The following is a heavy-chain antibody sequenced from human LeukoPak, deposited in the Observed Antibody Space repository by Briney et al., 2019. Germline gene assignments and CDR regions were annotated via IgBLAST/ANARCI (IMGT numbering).Heavy chain of an antibody. Sequence: SGPTLVKPTETLTLTRTFSGFSLTASAVGVVWIRQPPGKAPEWLALIYWNDDNHYSPSLRSRLTIAKDTSKNQVVLTVTNVDPLDTATYYCAHTQGWLPSHWGQGTLVTVSS. D-gene: IGHD6-19*01. CDR2: IYWNDDN. V-gene: IGHV2-5*01. J-gene: IGHJ4*02. CDR1: GFSLTASAVG. CDR3: AHTQGWLPSH.